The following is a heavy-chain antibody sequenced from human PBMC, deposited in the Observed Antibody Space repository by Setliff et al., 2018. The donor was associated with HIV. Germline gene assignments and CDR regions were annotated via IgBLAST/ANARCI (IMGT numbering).Heavy chain of an antibody. CDR3: ASRVYYYDSSGYLREEGFDP. V-gene: IGHV4-39*01. J-gene: IGHJ5*02. CDR2: IYYSGST. Sequence: SSETLSLTCTVSGGSISNSGYYWSWIRQPPGKGLEWIGSIYYSGSTYYNPSLKSRVTISVDASKNQFSLKLSSVTAADAAVYYCASRVYYYDSSGYLREEGFDPWGQGTLVTVSS. D-gene: IGHD3-22*01. CDR1: GGSISNSGYY.